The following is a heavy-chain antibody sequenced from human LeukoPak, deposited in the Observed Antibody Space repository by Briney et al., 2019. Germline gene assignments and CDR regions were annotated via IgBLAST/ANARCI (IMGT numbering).Heavy chain of an antibody. Sequence: ASVKVSCKASGYTFTDFYIHWVRQVPGQGLEWMGWISPYNGNTNYAQKLQGRVTMTTDTSTSTAYMELRSLRSDDTAVYYCAREMATIVNQFDYWGQGTLVTVSS. CDR1: GYTFTDFY. J-gene: IGHJ4*02. CDR3: AREMATIVNQFDY. CDR2: ISPYNGNT. V-gene: IGHV1-18*04. D-gene: IGHD5-24*01.